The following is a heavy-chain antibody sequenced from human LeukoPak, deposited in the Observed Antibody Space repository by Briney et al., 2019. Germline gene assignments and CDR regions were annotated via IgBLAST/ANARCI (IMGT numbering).Heavy chain of an antibody. J-gene: IGHJ5*02. V-gene: IGHV3-30-3*01. CDR3: AREGSSGWYPGYNWFDP. CDR2: ISYDGSNK. D-gene: IGHD6-19*01. Sequence: GGSLRLSCAASGFTFSSYAMHWVRQAPGKGLEWVAVISYDGSNKYYADSVKGRFTISRNNSKNTLYLQMNSLRAEDTTVYYCAREGSSGWYPGYNWFDPWGQGTLVTVSS. CDR1: GFTFSSYA.